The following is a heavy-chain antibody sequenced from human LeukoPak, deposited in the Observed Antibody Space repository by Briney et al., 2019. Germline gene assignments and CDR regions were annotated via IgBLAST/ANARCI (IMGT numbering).Heavy chain of an antibody. V-gene: IGHV1-2*02. CDR1: GYTFTGYY. CDR2: INPNSGGT. Sequence: VASVKVSCKASGYTFTGYYMHWVRQAPGQGLEWMGWINPNSGGTNYAQKFQGRVTMTRDTSISAAYMELSRLRSDDTAVYYCARDRGSVPRQLVRNGVDYWGQGTLVTVSS. CDR3: ARDRGSVPRQLVRNGVDY. J-gene: IGHJ4*02. D-gene: IGHD6-13*01.